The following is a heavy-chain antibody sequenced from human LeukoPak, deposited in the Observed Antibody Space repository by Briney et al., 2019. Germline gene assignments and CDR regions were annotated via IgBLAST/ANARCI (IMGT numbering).Heavy chain of an antibody. V-gene: IGHV3-23*01. CDR3: AKNGGDYGGNYYYYYYYMDV. Sequence: PGGSLRLSCAASGFPFSSYGMSWVRQAPGKGLEWVSAISGSGGSTYYADSVKGRFTISRDNSKNTLYLQMSSLRAEDTAVYYCAKNGGDYGGNYYYYYYYMDVWGKGTTVTISS. D-gene: IGHD4-23*01. CDR1: GFPFSSYG. CDR2: ISGSGGST. J-gene: IGHJ6*03.